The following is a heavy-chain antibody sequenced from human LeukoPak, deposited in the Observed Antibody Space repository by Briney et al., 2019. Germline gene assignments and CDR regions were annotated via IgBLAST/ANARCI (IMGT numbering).Heavy chain of an antibody. D-gene: IGHD6-19*01. CDR3: AIRGSGMHFDY. V-gene: IGHV4-38-2*01. J-gene: IGHJ4*02. Sequence: PSETLSLTCAVSGYSVSSGYYWGWIRQPPGKGLEWIGSIYHSGSTYYNPSLKSRVTISVDTSKNQFSLKLSSVTAADTAVYYCAIRGSGMHFDYWGQGTLVTVSS. CDR2: IYHSGST. CDR1: GYSVSSGYY.